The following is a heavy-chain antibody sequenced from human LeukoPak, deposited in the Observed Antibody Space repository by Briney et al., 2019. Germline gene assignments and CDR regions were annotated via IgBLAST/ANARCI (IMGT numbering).Heavy chain of an antibody. Sequence: GGSLRLSCAASGFTFSSYEMNWVRQAPGKGLEWVSYISSSGSTIYYADSVKGRFTISRDNAKNSLYLQMNSLRAEDTALYYCARDDCGDTCYPGGYWGQGTLVTVSS. D-gene: IGHD2-21*01. CDR1: GFTFSSYE. CDR3: ARDDCGDTCYPGGY. J-gene: IGHJ4*02. CDR2: ISSSGSTI. V-gene: IGHV3-48*03.